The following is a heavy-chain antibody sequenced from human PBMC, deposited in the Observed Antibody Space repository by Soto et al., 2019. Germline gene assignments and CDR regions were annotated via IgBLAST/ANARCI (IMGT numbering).Heavy chain of an antibody. CDR3: AKGVRHGWDRLDSLDY. V-gene: IGHV1-69*01. CDR1: GGTFSSYA. CDR2: IIPIFGTA. J-gene: IGHJ4*02. D-gene: IGHD1-1*01. Sequence: QVQLVQSGAEVKKPGSSVKVSCKASGGTFSSYAISWVRQAPGQGLEWMGGIIPIFGTANYAQKFQGRVTITADESTSTDDMELSSLRSEDTAVYYCAKGVRHGWDRLDSLDYWGQGTLVTVSS.